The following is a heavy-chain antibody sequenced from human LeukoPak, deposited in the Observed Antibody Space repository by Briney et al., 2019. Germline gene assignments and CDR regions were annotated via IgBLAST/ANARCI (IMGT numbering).Heavy chain of an antibody. V-gene: IGHV4-34*01. Sequence: SETLSLTCAVYGGSFSGYYWSWIRQPPGKGLEWIGEIHHSGSTNYNPSLKSRVTISVDKSKNQFSLMLTSVTAADTAVYYCARNGYYSADYWGQGTLVTVSS. CDR3: ARNGYYSADY. J-gene: IGHJ4*02. D-gene: IGHD4-17*01. CDR2: IHHSGST. CDR1: GGSFSGYY.